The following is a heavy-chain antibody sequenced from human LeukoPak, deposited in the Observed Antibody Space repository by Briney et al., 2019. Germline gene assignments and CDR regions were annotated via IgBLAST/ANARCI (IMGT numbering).Heavy chain of an antibody. CDR1: GFTFNYYN. CDR2: ISSSSKYI. D-gene: IGHD6-13*01. CDR3: ARVSTAVSLAIDC. J-gene: IGHJ4*02. Sequence: KPGAPLILSCAASGFTFNYYNMNWGRQAPGKGLEWVSVISSSSKYIYYADSVKDRFTTSSDNAKNSLYLQMSSLRAEDTAVYYCARVSTAVSLAIDCWGQGTLVTVST. V-gene: IGHV3-21*06.